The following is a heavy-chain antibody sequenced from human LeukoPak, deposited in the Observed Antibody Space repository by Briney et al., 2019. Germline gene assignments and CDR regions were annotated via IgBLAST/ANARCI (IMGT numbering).Heavy chain of an antibody. V-gene: IGHV3-23*01. D-gene: IGHD6-6*01. Sequence: AGGSLRLSCAASGFTFSSYSMNWVRQAPGKGLEWVSAISGSGGSTYYADSVKGRFTISRDNSKNTLYLQMNSLRAEDTAVYYCAKVLGQSARPTFDYWGQGTLVTVSS. J-gene: IGHJ4*02. CDR3: AKVLGQSARPTFDY. CDR1: GFTFSSYS. CDR2: ISGSGGST.